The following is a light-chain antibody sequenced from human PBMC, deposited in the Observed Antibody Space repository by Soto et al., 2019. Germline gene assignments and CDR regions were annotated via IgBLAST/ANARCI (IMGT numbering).Light chain of an antibody. J-gene: IGKJ1*01. Sequence: EIVMTQSPATLSVSPGERATLSCMASQSISSNLAWYQQKPGQAPRLLIYGASTRATGIPARFSGSGSGTEFTLIISNLQSEDFALYYCQHYNNWPPWTFGQGTKVEIK. CDR3: QHYNNWPPWT. CDR2: GAS. CDR1: QSISSN. V-gene: IGKV3-15*01.